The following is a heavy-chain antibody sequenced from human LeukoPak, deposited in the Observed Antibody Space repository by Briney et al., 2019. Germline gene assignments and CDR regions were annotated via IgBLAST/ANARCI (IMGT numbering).Heavy chain of an antibody. CDR2: IYSSGST. V-gene: IGHV4-4*07. CDR3: ARARYSGYDGAFDI. CDR1: GGSISSYF. J-gene: IGHJ3*02. D-gene: IGHD5-12*01. Sequence: SETLSLTCAVSGGSISSYFWSWIRQPAGKTLEWXGRIYSSGSTDYNPSLKGRVTMSVDTSKNHFSLKLSSVTAADTATYYCARARYSGYDGAFDIWGQGTMVTVSS.